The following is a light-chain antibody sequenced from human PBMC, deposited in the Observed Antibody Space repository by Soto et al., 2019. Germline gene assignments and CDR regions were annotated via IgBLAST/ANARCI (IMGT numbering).Light chain of an antibody. CDR2: KTS. Sequence: DIQMTQSPSTLSASVGDRVTMTCRASQSISTWLAWYQQKPGKAPNLLIYKTSSLQTVVPSRFSGSGSGTEFTLTISSLQPDDFATYYCQQYNIYWGVTFGGGTKVEIK. V-gene: IGKV1-5*03. CDR3: QQYNIYWGVT. CDR1: QSISTW. J-gene: IGKJ4*01.